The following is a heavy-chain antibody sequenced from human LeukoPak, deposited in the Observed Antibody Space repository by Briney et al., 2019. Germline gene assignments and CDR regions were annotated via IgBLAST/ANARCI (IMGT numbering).Heavy chain of an antibody. CDR1: GGTFSTSA. Sequence: ASVQVSCKTSGGTFSTSAITWVRQAPGQGLEWMGRIIPVLNITTYAQRFQGRVTITADTSTSTVYMELSSLRSEETAVYYCTRDQGLTAPPPYGLDVWGQGTTVIVSS. D-gene: IGHD5-18*01. CDR3: TRDQGLTAPPPYGLDV. J-gene: IGHJ6*02. CDR2: IIPVLNIT. V-gene: IGHV1-69*04.